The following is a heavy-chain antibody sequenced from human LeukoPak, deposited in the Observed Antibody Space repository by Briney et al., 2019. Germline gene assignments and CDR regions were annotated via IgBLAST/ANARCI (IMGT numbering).Heavy chain of an antibody. CDR3: ARDRPGRVAAPRDFAGFDY. J-gene: IGHJ4*02. Sequence: GASVKVSCKASGGTFSSYAISWVRQAPGQGLEWMGGIIPIFGTANYAQKFQGRVTITADESTSTAYMELSSLRSEDTAVYYCARDRPGRVAAPRDFAGFDYWGQGTLVTVSS. V-gene: IGHV1-69*13. CDR2: IIPIFGTA. D-gene: IGHD6-6*01. CDR1: GGTFSSYA.